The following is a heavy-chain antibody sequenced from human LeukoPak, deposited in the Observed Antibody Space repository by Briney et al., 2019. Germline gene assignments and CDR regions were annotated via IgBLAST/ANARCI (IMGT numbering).Heavy chain of an antibody. CDR3: ARDFDSSSYFDY. J-gene: IGHJ4*02. D-gene: IGHD6-13*01. CDR1: GFTVSSNY. V-gene: IGHV3-53*01. CDR2: IYSGGST. Sequence: GGSLRLSCAASGFTVSSNYMSWVRQAPGKGLEWDSVIYSGGSTYYADSVKGRFTISRDNSKNTLYLQMNSLRAEDTAVYYCARDFDSSSYFDYWGQGTLVTVSS.